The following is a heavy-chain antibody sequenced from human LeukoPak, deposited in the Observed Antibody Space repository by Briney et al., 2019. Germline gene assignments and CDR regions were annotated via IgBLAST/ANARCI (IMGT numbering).Heavy chain of an antibody. CDR2: IYYSGST. J-gene: IGHJ5*02. CDR1: GGSISSSSYY. CDR3: ARSAVGWFDP. V-gene: IGHV4-39*07. Sequence: PSETLSLTCTVSGGSISSSSYYWGWIRQPPGKGLESIGSIYYSGSTYYNPSLKSRVTISVDTSKNQFSLKLSSVTAADTAVYYCARSAVGWFDPWGQGTLVTVSS.